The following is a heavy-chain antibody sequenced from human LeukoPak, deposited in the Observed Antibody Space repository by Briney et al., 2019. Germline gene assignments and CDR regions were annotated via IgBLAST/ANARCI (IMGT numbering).Heavy chain of an antibody. CDR3: ARGLGGYDSPYFDY. CDR1: GGTFSSYA. CDR2: IIPILGIA. J-gene: IGHJ4*02. V-gene: IGHV1-69*10. D-gene: IGHD5-12*01. Sequence: GASVKVSCKASGGTFSSYAISWVRQAPGQGLEWMGGIIPILGIANYAQKFQGRVTITADESTSTAYMELSSLRSEDTAVYYCARGLGGYDSPYFDYWGQGTLVTVSS.